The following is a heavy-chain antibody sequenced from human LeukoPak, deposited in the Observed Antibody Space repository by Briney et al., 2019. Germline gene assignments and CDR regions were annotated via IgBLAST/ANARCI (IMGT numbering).Heavy chain of an antibody. J-gene: IGHJ4*02. CDR2: VNQGGNAQ. CDR3: ARDGFATGSHDY. V-gene: IGHV3-7*01. D-gene: IGHD3-10*01. CDR1: ESTFPTSG. Sequence: GGSLRLSWGAPESTFPTSGMTWAPRAPGKGRGWVANVNQGGNAQYYVDSVRGRFTISRDNAKNSLQLQMNSLRAEDTALYYCARDGFATGSHDYWGQGTLVTVSS.